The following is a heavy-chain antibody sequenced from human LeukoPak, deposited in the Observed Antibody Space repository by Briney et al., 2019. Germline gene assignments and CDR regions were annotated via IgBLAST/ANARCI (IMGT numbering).Heavy chain of an antibody. CDR3: VRQSPTGEYSLYRAHYDY. D-gene: IGHD5/OR15-5a*01. J-gene: IGHJ4*02. CDR2: FYYTGST. Sequence: PSETLSLTCAVSGYSISSGYYWGWIRQPPGKGLECIGSFYYTGSTYYNPSLKSRVTISADTSKNQFSLKLTSVTAADTAVYYCVRQSPTGEYSLYRAHYDYWGQGIQVTVSS. CDR1: GYSISSGYY. V-gene: IGHV4-38-2*01.